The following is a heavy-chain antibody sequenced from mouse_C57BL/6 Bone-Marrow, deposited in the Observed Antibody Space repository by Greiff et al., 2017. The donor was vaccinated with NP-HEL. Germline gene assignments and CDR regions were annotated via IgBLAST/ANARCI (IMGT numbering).Heavy chain of an antibody. D-gene: IGHD2-2*01. J-gene: IGHJ3*01. V-gene: IGHV5-9-1*02. CDR1: GFPFSSFA. Sequence: EVQLVESGEGFVKPGGSLKLSCAASGFPFSSFAMSWVRQTPEKRLEWVAYISSGGDFFYYADTVKGRFTISRENASNTLYLQMSSVKSEDTAMYYCTTMVTTELAYWGQGTLVTVSA. CDR3: TTMVTTELAY. CDR2: ISSGGDFF.